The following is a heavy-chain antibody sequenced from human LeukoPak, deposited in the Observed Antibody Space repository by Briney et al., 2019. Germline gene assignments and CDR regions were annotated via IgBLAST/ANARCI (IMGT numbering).Heavy chain of an antibody. D-gene: IGHD1-26*01. CDR3: AKGEVGAAAPGY. Sequence: GGSLRLSCAASGFTFSSYGMHWVRQAPGKGLEWVSFIRYDGNNKYYADSVKGRFTISRDNSKNTLYLQMNSLSAEDTAVYYCAKGEVGAAAPGYWGQGDLVTVSP. J-gene: IGHJ4*02. V-gene: IGHV3-30*02. CDR1: GFTFSSYG. CDR2: IRYDGNNK.